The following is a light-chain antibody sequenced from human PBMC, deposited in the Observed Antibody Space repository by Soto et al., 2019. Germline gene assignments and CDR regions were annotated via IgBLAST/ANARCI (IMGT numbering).Light chain of an antibody. CDR2: GAS. CDR1: QSIGSK. J-gene: IGKJ5*01. Sequence: EILMTQSPATLSVSPGERVTLSCRASQSIGSKLAWYQQRPGQAPRLLIYGASTRATGVPARFSGSGSGTEFTLAISSLQSEDFAVYYCQQYHNWPITFGQGTRLEIK. V-gene: IGKV3-15*01. CDR3: QQYHNWPIT.